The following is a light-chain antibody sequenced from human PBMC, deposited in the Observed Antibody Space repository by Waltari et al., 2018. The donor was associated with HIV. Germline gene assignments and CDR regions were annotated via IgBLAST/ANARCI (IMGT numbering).Light chain of an antibody. CDR2: STS. V-gene: IGLV8-61*01. J-gene: IGLJ3*02. CDR3: VLYMGSGSWM. Sequence: QTVVTQEPSFSVSPGGTVTPTCGLTPGPVSFLHYARWYQQTPGRTPRTLIYSTSTRSSGVPGRFSGSILGDKAALTITGAQADDESDYYCVLYMGSGSWMFGGGTKLTVL. CDR1: PGPVSFLHY.